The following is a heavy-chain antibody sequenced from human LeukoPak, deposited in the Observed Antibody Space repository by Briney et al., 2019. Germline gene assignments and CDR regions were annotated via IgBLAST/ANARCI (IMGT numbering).Heavy chain of an antibody. Sequence: PGGSLRLSCAASGFSFSSTWMHWVRQAPGKGLVWVSLINNDASSTTYADSVKGRLTISRDNAKNMVYLQMNSLRPEDTAVYYCARDRYYIPDVWGKGTTVTVSS. D-gene: IGHD3-10*01. CDR2: INNDASST. J-gene: IGHJ6*04. CDR3: ARDRYYIPDV. V-gene: IGHV3-74*03. CDR1: GFSFSSTW.